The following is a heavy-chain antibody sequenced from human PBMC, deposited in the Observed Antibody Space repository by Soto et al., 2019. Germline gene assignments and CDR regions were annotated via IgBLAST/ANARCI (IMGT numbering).Heavy chain of an antibody. CDR1: GYTFTSYA. J-gene: IGHJ5*02. CDR3: ARMETGRVVTRPNWFDP. V-gene: IGHV1-3*01. CDR2: INAGNGYT. Sequence: QVQLVQSGAEVKKPGASVKVSCKASGYTFTSYAIHWVRQAPGQRLEWMGWINAGNGYTKYSQNFQGRVTITRDTSASTAYMELSSLTSEDTAVYYCARMETGRVVTRPNWFDPWGQGTLVTVSS. D-gene: IGHD2-21*02.